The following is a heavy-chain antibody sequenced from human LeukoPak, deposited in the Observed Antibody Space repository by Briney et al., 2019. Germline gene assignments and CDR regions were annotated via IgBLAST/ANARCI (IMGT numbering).Heavy chain of an antibody. Sequence: ASVTVSCKASGYTFTGYYIHWVRQVPGQDLEWMGWLNPNSGGTNSAQRFQGRVTMTRDTSISTAYMELSRLRSDDTAVYYCARAPTRAYYYDSSGYTPYYFDYWGQGTLVTVSS. V-gene: IGHV1-2*02. CDR1: GYTFTGYY. CDR3: ARAPTRAYYYDSSGYTPYYFDY. J-gene: IGHJ4*02. D-gene: IGHD3-22*01. CDR2: LNPNSGGT.